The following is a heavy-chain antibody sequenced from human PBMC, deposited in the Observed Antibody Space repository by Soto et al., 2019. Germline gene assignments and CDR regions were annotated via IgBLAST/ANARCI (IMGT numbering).Heavy chain of an antibody. CDR3: AGLGYRRDFSDF. Sequence: SVKVSCKASGYTFTSYGISWVRQAPGQALEWMGWISAYNGNTNYAQNLQGRVTMTTDTSTSTAQNEQRSHRHDDTDMDNYAGLGYRRDFSDFWGQGSLVPVSA. D-gene: IGHD3-3*01. V-gene: IGHV1-18*01. J-gene: IGHJ4*02. CDR2: ISAYNGNT. CDR1: GYTFTSYG.